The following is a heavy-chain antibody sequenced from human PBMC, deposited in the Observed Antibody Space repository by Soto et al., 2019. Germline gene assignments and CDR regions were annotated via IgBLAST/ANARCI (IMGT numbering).Heavy chain of an antibody. J-gene: IGHJ4*02. CDR1: GFTFSNAW. CDR3: TTDAAIV. CDR2: IKSISDGGTT. V-gene: IGHV3-15*01. Sequence: EVQLVESGGGLVKPGGSLRLSCAASGFTFSNAWMRWVRQAPGKGLEWVGRIKSISDGGTTDYAAPVKGRFTISRDDSKNTLYLQMNSLKTEDTAVYFCTTDAAIVWGQGTLVTVSS. D-gene: IGHD1-26*01.